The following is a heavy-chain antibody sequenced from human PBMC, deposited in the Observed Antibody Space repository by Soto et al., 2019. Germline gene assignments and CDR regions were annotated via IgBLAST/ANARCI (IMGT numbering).Heavy chain of an antibody. D-gene: IGHD6-19*01. J-gene: IGHJ4*02. CDR1: GGSISSDY. CDR3: AFSSGWSHFYFDY. V-gene: IGHV4-4*07. Sequence: QVQLQESGPGLVKPSETLSLTCTVSGGSISSDYWGWIRQPAGKGLEWIGRIYTSGSTNYNPSLKSRITISVETSKNQFSLKLSSVNAADTAVYYCAFSSGWSHFYFDYWGPGTLVTGSS. CDR2: IYTSGST.